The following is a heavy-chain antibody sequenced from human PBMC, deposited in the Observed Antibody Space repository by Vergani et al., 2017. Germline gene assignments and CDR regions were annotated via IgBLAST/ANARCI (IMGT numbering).Heavy chain of an antibody. Sequence: EVQLLESGGNLIQLGGSLRLSCGASGFTFSSYAMTWVRRAPGKGLQWVSAISGSGGSTYYADSVKGRFTISRDNSKNTLYLQMNSLRAEDTPVFYCAKVTWLHPFRLFDPWGQGTLVTVSS. D-gene: IGHD3-22*01. V-gene: IGHV3-23*01. J-gene: IGHJ5*02. CDR2: ISGSGGST. CDR3: AKVTWLHPFRLFDP. CDR1: GFTFSSYA.